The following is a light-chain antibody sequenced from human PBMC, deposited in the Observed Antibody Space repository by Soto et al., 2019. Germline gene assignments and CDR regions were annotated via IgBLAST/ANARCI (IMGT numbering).Light chain of an antibody. CDR3: MQGSHWPPIP. J-gene: IGKJ5*01. V-gene: IGKV2-30*02. CDR2: KVS. CDR1: QSLVHRDGNTY. Sequence: DVVVTQSPLSLPVTLGQAASISCRSSQSLVHRDGNTYLSWFRQRPGQSPRRLIYKVSNREAGVPDRFSGRGSGSDFTLKISRVEAEDVGLYYCMQGSHWPPIPFGPGKRLEIK.